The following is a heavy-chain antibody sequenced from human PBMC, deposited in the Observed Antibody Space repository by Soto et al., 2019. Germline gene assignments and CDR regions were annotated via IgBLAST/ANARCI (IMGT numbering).Heavy chain of an antibody. J-gene: IGHJ4*02. Sequence: KQSQTLSLTCAISGDSVSSNSAAWNWIRQSPSRGLEWLGRTYYRSKWYNDYAVSVKSRITINPDTSKNQFSLQLNSVTPEDTAVYYCARVSSNLMATRSYFDYWGQGTLVTVSS. CDR3: ARVSSNLMATRSYFDY. CDR2: TYYRSKWYN. CDR1: GDSVSSNSAA. V-gene: IGHV6-1*01. D-gene: IGHD5-12*01.